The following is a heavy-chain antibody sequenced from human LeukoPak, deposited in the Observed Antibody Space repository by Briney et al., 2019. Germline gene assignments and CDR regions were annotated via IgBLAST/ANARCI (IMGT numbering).Heavy chain of an antibody. V-gene: IGHV3-53*04. Sequence: GGTLTLSCTASGFSVSSNYMSWIRKAPRPGLELHSVIYSGDSTYYDDSVNGRFTISIHNSTNTLYLQMNVLSVDDTAVYYCARDPNGMDVWGQGTTVTVSS. CDR1: GFSVSSNY. CDR2: IYSGDST. CDR3: ARDPNGMDV. J-gene: IGHJ6*02.